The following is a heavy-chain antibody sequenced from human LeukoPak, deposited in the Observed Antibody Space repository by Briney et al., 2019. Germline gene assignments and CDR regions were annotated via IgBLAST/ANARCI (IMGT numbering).Heavy chain of an antibody. V-gene: IGHV1-18*01. D-gene: IGHD6-13*01. CDR3: ARSGIAAAVTNWFDP. J-gene: IGHJ5*02. Sequence: ASVKVSCKASGYTFTSYGISWVRQAPGQGLEWMGWISAYNGNTNYAQKLQGRVTMTTDTSTSTAYMELRSLRSEDTAVYYCARSGIAAAVTNWFDPWGQGTLVTVSS. CDR2: ISAYNGNT. CDR1: GYTFTSYG.